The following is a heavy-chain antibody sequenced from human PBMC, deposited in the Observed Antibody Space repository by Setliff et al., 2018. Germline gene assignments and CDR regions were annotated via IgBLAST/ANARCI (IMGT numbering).Heavy chain of an antibody. CDR1: GGSFDSGTHY. J-gene: IGHJ4*02. V-gene: IGHV4-61*02. CDR2: IQGTGNT. CDR3: AGTPARGTTWLSPFDY. D-gene: IGHD3-9*01. Sequence: SETLSLTCTVTGGSFDSGTHYWSWIRQPAGKVPEWIGLIQGTGNTNYNPSLQSRTTISIDTSKNRISLKITSVTAADTALYSCAGTPARGTTWLSPFDYWGQGIQVTVSS.